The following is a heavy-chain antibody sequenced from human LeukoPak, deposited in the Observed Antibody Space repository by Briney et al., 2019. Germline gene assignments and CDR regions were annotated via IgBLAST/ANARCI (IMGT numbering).Heavy chain of an antibody. CDR1: GGTFSSYA. J-gene: IGHJ6*02. CDR3: ARVDGDYYYYGMDV. V-gene: IGHV1-69*04. CDR2: IIPILGIA. Sequence: SVKVSCKASGGTFSSYAISWVRQARGQGLEWMGRIIPILGIANYAQKFQGRVTITADKSTSTAYMELSSLRSEDTAVYYCARVDGDYYYYGMDVWGQGTTVTVSS. D-gene: IGHD4-17*01.